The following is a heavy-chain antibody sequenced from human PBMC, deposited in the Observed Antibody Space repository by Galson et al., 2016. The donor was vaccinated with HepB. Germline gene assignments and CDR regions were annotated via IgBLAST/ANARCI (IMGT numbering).Heavy chain of an antibody. CDR1: GDSVSSYSAA. V-gene: IGHV6-1*01. J-gene: IGHJ4*02. CDR3: AREPGIGSGMAGRLGY. CDR2: TYYRSKWYN. D-gene: IGHD1-26*01. Sequence: CAISGDSVSSYSAAWNWIRQSPSRGLEWLGRTYYRSKWYNDYAVSVKSRITINADTSKNQFSLRLNSVTPEDTAVYYCAREPGIGSGMAGRLGYWGQGTLVTVSA.